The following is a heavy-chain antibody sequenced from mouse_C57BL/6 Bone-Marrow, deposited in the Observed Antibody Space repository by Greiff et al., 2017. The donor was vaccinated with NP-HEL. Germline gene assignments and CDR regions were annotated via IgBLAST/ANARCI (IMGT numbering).Heavy chain of an antibody. CDR1: GFTFSDYG. CDR3: ARTGDLLGFAY. D-gene: IGHD2-1*01. V-gene: IGHV5-17*01. J-gene: IGHJ3*01. Sequence: EVQRVESGGGLVKPGGSLKLSCAASGFTFSDYGMHWVRQAPEKGLEWVAYISSGSSTIYYADTVKGRFTISRDNAKNTLFLQMTSLRSEDTAMYYCARTGDLLGFAYWGQGTLVTVSA. CDR2: ISSGSSTI.